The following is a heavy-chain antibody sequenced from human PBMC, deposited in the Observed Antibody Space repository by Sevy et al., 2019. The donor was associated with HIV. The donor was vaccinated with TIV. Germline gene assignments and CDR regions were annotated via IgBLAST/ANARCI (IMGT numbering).Heavy chain of an antibody. CDR1: GFTFSKYS. Sequence: GGSLRLSCAASGFTFSKYSMSWVRQPPVKGLEWVSTLSFGCGEINYADSVKGRFTISRDNSKSSVYLQMNNLRPEDTAVYYCAREGCTKPHDYWGQRTLVTVSS. V-gene: IGHV3-23*01. D-gene: IGHD2-8*01. J-gene: IGHJ4*02. CDR2: LSFGCGEI. CDR3: AREGCTKPHDY.